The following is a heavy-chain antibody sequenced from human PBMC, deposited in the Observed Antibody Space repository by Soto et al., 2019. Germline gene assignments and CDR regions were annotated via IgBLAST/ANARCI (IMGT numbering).Heavy chain of an antibody. J-gene: IGHJ6*02. CDR3: ARDPPATRHGMDV. CDR1: GFTVSSNY. V-gene: IGHV3-53*01. CDR2: IYSGGST. Sequence: GGSLRLSCAASGFTVSSNYMSWVRQAQGKGLECVSVIYSGGSTYSADSVRGRFTISRDNPKTTLYLQMKSLRAEDTAVYYCARDPPATRHGMDVWGQGTTVTVSS.